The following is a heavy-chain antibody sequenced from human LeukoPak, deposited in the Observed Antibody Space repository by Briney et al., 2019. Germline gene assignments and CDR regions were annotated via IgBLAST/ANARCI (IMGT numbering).Heavy chain of an antibody. CDR1: GFTFSSYG. V-gene: IGHV3-21*01. CDR3: ASLGATPFDY. Sequence: GGSLRLSCAASGFTFSSYGMQWVRQAPGKGLEWVSSISSSSSYIYYADSVKGRFTISRDNAKNSLYLQMNSLRAEDTAVYYCASLGATPFDYWGQETLVTVSS. J-gene: IGHJ4*02. D-gene: IGHD1-26*01. CDR2: ISSSSSYI.